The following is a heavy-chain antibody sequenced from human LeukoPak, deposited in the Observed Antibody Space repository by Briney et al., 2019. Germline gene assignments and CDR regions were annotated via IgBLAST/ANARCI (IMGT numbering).Heavy chain of an antibody. CDR1: GGSLNSYY. CDR2: VYYSGTT. Sequence: SETLSLTCTVSGGSLNSYYWSWIRLPPGKGLEWIGYVYYSGTTSYSPSLKSRVTISVDTSKNQFSLRLSSVTAADTAVYYCARHVSHVQWLFVDYWGQGSLVTVSS. CDR3: ARHVSHVQWLFVDY. J-gene: IGHJ4*02. D-gene: IGHD6-19*01. V-gene: IGHV4-59*08.